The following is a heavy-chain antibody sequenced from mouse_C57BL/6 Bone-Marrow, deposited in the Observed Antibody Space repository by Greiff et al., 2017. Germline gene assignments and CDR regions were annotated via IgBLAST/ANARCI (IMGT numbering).Heavy chain of an antibody. CDR3: ARDDNYGGYYWDY. V-gene: IGHV1-47*01. CDR1: GYTFTTYP. Sequence: VQGVEPGAELVKPGASVKMSCKASGYTFTTYPMEWMKQSPGQSLEWIGNFHPYNNDTKYNEKFKGKATLTVEKSSSTVYLELSRLTSDDSAVYYCARDDNYGGYYWDYWGQGTTLTVSS. J-gene: IGHJ2*01. D-gene: IGHD2-12*01. CDR2: FHPYNNDT.